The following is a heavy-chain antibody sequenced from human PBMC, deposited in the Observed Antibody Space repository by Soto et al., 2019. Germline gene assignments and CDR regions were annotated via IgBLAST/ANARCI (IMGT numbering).Heavy chain of an antibody. V-gene: IGHV3-23*01. Sequence: EVQLLESGGGLVQPGGSLRLSCAASGFTFSSYAMSWVRQAPGKGLEWVSAISGSGGSTYYADSVKGRFTISRDNSKNALYLQVNRLRAEDTAVYYWATRAYYYDSSGYFDYWGQGTLVTVSS. D-gene: IGHD3-22*01. CDR3: ATRAYYYDSSGYFDY. CDR1: GFTFSSYA. J-gene: IGHJ4*02. CDR2: ISGSGGST.